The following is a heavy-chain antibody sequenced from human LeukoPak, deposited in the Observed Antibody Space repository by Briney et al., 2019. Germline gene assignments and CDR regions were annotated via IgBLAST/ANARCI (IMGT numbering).Heavy chain of an antibody. CDR2: INPNSGGT. V-gene: IGHV1-2*02. Sequence: ASVKVSCKASGYTFTGYYMHWVRQAPGQGLEWMGWINPNSGGTNYAQKFQGRVTMTRDTSISTAYMELSRLRSDDTAVYYCARAEYSSSAGFDYWGQGTQVTVSS. CDR1: GYTFTGYY. D-gene: IGHD6-6*01. CDR3: ARAEYSSSAGFDY. J-gene: IGHJ4*02.